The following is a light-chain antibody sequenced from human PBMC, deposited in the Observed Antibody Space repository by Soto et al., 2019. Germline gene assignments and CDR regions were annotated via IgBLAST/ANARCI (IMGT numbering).Light chain of an antibody. V-gene: IGKV1-5*03. CDR2: KAY. J-gene: IGKJ1*01. CDR1: QSISSW. CDR3: QHYNTYTWT. Sequence: DIQMTQSPSTLSASVGDRVTITCRASQSISSWLAWYQQKPGKAPKLLIYKAYSLESGVPSRFSGSGSGTEFTLTISSLQPDDFATSYCQHYNTYTWTFGQGTKVEIK.